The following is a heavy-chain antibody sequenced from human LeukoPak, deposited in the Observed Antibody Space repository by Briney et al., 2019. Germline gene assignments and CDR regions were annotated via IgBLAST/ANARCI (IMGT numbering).Heavy chain of an antibody. Sequence: GSLRLSCAASGFTFSSYEMNWVRQAPGKGLEWVSYISSGSTIYDADSVKGRFTISRDNAKNSLYLQMNSLRAEDTAVYYCARDRRYCSGGSCYNYYYGMDVWGKGTTVTVSS. V-gene: IGHV3-48*03. CDR3: ARDRRYCSGGSCYNYYYGMDV. CDR2: ISSGSTI. J-gene: IGHJ6*04. CDR1: GFTFSSYE. D-gene: IGHD2-15*01.